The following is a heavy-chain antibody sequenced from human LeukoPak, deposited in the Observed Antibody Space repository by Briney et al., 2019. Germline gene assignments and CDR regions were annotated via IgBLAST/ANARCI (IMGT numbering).Heavy chain of an antibody. D-gene: IGHD2-21*02. CDR3: ARGGFYCGGDRYVDY. CDR1: GGSFSPYY. CDR2: INHSGST. V-gene: IGHV4-34*01. J-gene: IGHJ4*02. Sequence: KTSETLSLTCAVYGGSFSPYYWSWIRQPPGKGLEWIGEINHSGSTNYNPSLKSRVTISVDTSKNQFSLKLSSVTAADTAVYYCARGGFYCGGDRYVDYWGQGTLVTVSS.